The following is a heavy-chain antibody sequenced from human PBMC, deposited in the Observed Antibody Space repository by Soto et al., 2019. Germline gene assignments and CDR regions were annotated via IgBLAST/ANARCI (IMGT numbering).Heavy chain of an antibody. CDR2: IYDGGRT. CDR1: GGSISTVDYW. CDR3: ARGPSGDKVDS. Sequence: PSETLSLTCTVSGGSISTVDYWWSWIRQSPDMGLEWIGHIYDGGRTYNNPSLESRVTMSVDTSKSQLSLTLSSVSAADTAVYCCARGPSGDKVDSWGQGTLVTVS. J-gene: IGHJ4*02. D-gene: IGHD7-27*01. V-gene: IGHV4-30-4*01.